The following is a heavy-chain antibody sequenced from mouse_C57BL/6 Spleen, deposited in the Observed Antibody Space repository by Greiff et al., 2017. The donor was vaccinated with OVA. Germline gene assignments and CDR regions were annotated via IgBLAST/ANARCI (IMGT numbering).Heavy chain of an antibody. Sequence: VQGVESGAELVKPGASVKISCKASGYAFSSYWMNWVKQRPGKGLEWIGQIYPGDGDTNYNGKFKGKATLTADKSSSTAYMQLSSLTSEDSAVYFCARSGVVQTFDYWGQGTTLTVSS. J-gene: IGHJ2*01. V-gene: IGHV1-80*01. CDR3: ARSGVVQTFDY. CDR2: IYPGDGDT. CDR1: GYAFSSYW. D-gene: IGHD1-1*01.